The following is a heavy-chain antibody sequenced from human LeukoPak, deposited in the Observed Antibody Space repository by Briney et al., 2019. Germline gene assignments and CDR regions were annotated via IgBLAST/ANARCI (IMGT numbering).Heavy chain of an antibody. D-gene: IGHD2-2*02. CDR1: GYTFTSYD. CDR2: MNPNSGNT. J-gene: IGHJ6*03. CDR3: ARGSYCSSTSCYTGYYYYYYMDV. Sequence: VASVKVSCKASGYTFTSYDINWMRQATGQGLEWMGWMNPNSGNTGYAQKFQGRVTTTRNTSISTAYMELSSLRSEDTAVYYCARGSYCSSTSCYTGYYYYYYMDVWGKGTTVTVSS. V-gene: IGHV1-8*03.